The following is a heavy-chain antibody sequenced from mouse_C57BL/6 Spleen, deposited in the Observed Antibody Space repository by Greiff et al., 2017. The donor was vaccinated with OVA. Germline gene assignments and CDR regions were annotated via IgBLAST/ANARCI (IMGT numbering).Heavy chain of an antibody. Sequence: QVQLQQSGPELVKPGASVKISCKASGYAFSSSWMNWVKQRPGNGLEWIGRIYPGDGDTNYNGKFKGKATLTADKSSRTAYMQLSSLTSEDSAVYFCARVDYGSTYYAMDYWGQGTSVTVSS. J-gene: IGHJ4*01. CDR2: IYPGDGDT. CDR3: ARVDYGSTYYAMDY. D-gene: IGHD1-1*01. V-gene: IGHV1-82*01. CDR1: GYAFSSSW.